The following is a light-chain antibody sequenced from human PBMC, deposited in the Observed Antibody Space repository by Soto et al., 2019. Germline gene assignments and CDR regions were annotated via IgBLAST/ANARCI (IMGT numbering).Light chain of an antibody. CDR3: LSHTGSRTL. CDR1: SSDVGDYNY. J-gene: IGLJ3*02. CDR2: EVT. Sequence: QSALTQPASVSGSPGQSITISFTGASSDVGDYNYVSGYQEHPGQVPKLIIFEVTTRPSGVSDRFSGSRSGNTASLTISGLQAEDEADYYCLSHTGSRTLFGEGTKLTVL. V-gene: IGLV2-14*01.